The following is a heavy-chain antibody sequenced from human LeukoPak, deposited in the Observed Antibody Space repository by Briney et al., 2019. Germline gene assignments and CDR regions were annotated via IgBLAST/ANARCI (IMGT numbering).Heavy chain of an antibody. V-gene: IGHV4-59*01. CDR2: IYYSGST. CDR1: GDSISSYY. Sequence: PSETLSLTCTVSGDSISSYYWSWIRQPPGKGLEWIGYIYYSGSTKYNPSLKSRVTISVDTSKNQFSLKLSSVTAADTAVYYCARVSGGSYYYFDYWGQGTLVTVSS. CDR3: ARVSGGSYYYFDY. D-gene: IGHD1-26*01. J-gene: IGHJ4*02.